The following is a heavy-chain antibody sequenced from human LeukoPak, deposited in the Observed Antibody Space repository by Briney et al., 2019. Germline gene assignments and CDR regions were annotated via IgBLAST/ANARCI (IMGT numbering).Heavy chain of an antibody. CDR2: IYYSGTT. Sequence: SETLSLTCTVSGGSISGYSWSWIRQPPGKGLEWIGYIYYSGTTNYDPSLKSRVTISVDTSKNQFSLRLSSVTAADTAVYYCARGDYGETFDYWGQGTLVTVSS. V-gene: IGHV4-59*08. J-gene: IGHJ4*02. CDR1: GGSISGYS. D-gene: IGHD4-17*01. CDR3: ARGDYGETFDY.